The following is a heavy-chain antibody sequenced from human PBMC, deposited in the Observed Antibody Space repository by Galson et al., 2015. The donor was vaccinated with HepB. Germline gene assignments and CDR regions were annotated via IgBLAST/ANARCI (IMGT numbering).Heavy chain of an antibody. CDR2: ISHDGSYT. J-gene: IGHJ6*02. CDR3: AKDKTLVASLYFFYGMDV. D-gene: IGHD4/OR15-4a*01. CDR1: GFIFSDYG. Sequence: SLRLSCATSGFIFSDYGMHWVRQAPGKGLEWVALISHDGSYTYYADSVTGRFTISRDNSKNTLSLQMTSLRAEDTAVYYCAKDKTLVASLYFFYGMDVWGQGTTVTVSS. V-gene: IGHV3-30*18.